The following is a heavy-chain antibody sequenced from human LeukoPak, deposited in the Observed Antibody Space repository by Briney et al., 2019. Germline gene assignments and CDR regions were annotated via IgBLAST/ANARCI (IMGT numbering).Heavy chain of an antibody. V-gene: IGHV4-31*11. D-gene: IGHD3-22*01. CDR3: ARGWLLQLDY. J-gene: IGHJ4*02. CDR1: GGSISSGGYY. CDR2: IYYSGST. Sequence: SETLSLTCAVSGGSISSGGYYWSWIRQHPGKGPEWIGYIYYSGSTYYNPSLKSRVTISVDTSKNQFSLKLSSVTAADTAVYYCARGWLLQLDYWGQGTLVTVSS.